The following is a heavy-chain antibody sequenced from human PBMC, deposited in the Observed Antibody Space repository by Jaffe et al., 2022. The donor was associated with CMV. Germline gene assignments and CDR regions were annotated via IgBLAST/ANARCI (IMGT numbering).Heavy chain of an antibody. V-gene: IGHV3-15*01. J-gene: IGHJ3*02. Sequence: EVQLVESGGGLVKPGGSLRLSCAASGFTFSNAWMSWVRQAPGKGLEWVGRIKSKTDGGTTDYAAPVKGRFTISRDDSKNTLYLQMNSLKTEDTAVYYCTTDHAMIVVVRAFDIWGQGTMVTVSS. CDR1: GFTFSNAW. D-gene: IGHD3-22*01. CDR3: TTDHAMIVVVRAFDI. CDR2: IKSKTDGGTT.